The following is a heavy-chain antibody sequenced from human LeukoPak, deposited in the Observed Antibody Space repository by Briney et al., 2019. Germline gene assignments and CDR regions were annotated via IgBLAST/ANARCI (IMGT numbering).Heavy chain of an antibody. CDR1: GGSMSSISYY. D-gene: IGHD6-13*01. V-gene: IGHV4-39*01. CDR3: ARHVTLTGIPLRQPNWCDP. J-gene: IGHJ5*02. CDR2: MYYSGST. Sequence: SETLSLTCTVSGGSMSSISYYWGWIRQPPGKGLEWIGSMYYSGSTYYNPSLKSRVTISVDTSKNQFSLKLSSVTAADTAVYYCARHVTLTGIPLRQPNWCDPWGQGTLVTVSS.